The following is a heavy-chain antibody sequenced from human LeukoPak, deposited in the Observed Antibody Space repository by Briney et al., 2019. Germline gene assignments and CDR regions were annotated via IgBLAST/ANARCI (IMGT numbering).Heavy chain of an antibody. CDR3: ARTLGTGYHYRYFDV. V-gene: IGHV1-2*02. J-gene: IGHJ3*01. Sequence: ASVKVSCKASLYTFTGYYMHWVRQAPGQGLEWMGWINLHRGGTKYDQKFRGRVNMTRDTSISTAYLEVSRLGSDDTAVYYCARTLGTGYHYRYFDVWGQGTMVTVSS. D-gene: IGHD5-12*01. CDR2: INLHRGGT. CDR1: LYTFTGYY.